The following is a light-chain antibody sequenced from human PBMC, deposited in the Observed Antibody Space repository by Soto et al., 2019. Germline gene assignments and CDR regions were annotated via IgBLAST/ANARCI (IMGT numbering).Light chain of an antibody. CDR3: SSYTTSSTYV. CDR1: SSDVGSYNR. V-gene: IGLV2-18*02. Sequence: QSALTQPPSVSGSPGQSVAISCTGTSSDVGSYNRVSWYQQPPGTAPKLMIFDVSNRPSGVPDRLSGSKSGNTASLTISGLQAEDEAYYYCSSYTTSSTYVFGTGTKLTVL. J-gene: IGLJ1*01. CDR2: DVS.